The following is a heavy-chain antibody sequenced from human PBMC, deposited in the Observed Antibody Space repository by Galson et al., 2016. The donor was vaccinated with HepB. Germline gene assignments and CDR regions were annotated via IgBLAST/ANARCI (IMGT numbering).Heavy chain of an antibody. J-gene: IGHJ4*02. CDR2: IDPSDSYT. CDR1: GYSFISYW. V-gene: IGHV5-10-1*01. D-gene: IGHD5-18*01. CDR3: VRHGYSYGLELGY. Sequence: QSGAEVKKSGESLTISCKVSGYSFISYWITWVRQMPGKGLEWMGRIDPSDSYTNYSPSFQGHVTISADTSVTTAYLQWSNLKASDTAIYYCVRHGYSYGLELGYWGQGTLVTVSS.